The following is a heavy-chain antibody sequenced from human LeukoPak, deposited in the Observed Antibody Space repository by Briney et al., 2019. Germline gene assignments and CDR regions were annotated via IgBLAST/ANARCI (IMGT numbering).Heavy chain of an antibody. Sequence: GGSLRLSCAVSGITLRNYGMSWVRQAPGKGLEWVAGISDSGGSTNYADSVKGRFTISRDNPKNTLYLQMNSLRAEDTAAYFCAKRGVVIRVILVGFHKEAYYFDSWGQGALVTVSS. CDR1: GITLRNYG. D-gene: IGHD3-22*01. J-gene: IGHJ4*02. V-gene: IGHV3-23*01. CDR3: AKRGVVIRVILVGFHKEAYYFDS. CDR2: ISDSGGST.